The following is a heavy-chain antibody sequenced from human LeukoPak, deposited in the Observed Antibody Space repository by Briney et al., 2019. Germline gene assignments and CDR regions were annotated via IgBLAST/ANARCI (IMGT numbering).Heavy chain of an antibody. V-gene: IGHV4-59*01. CDR2: IYYSGST. D-gene: IGHD6-13*01. Sequence: SETLSLTCTVSGASISSYYWSRIRQPPGKGLEWIGYIYYSGSTNYNPSLKSRVTISVDTSKNQFSLKLSSVTAADTAVYYCARGPTAGDPFYYFDYWGQGTLVTVSS. CDR1: GASISSYY. J-gene: IGHJ4*02. CDR3: ARGPTAGDPFYYFDY.